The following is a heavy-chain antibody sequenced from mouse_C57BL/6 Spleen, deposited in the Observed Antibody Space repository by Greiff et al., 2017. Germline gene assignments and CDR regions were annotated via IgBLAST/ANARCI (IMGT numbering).Heavy chain of an antibody. J-gene: IGHJ3*01. CDR1: GYTFTDYY. CDR2: INPNNGGT. Sequence: EVQLQQSGPELVKPGASVKISCKASGYTFTDYYMNWVKQSHGKSLEWIGDINPNNGGTSYNQKFKGKATLTVDKSSSTAYMELRSLTSEDSAVYYCARGETAQATGRFAYWGQGTLVTVSA. D-gene: IGHD3-2*02. V-gene: IGHV1-26*01. CDR3: ARGETAQATGRFAY.